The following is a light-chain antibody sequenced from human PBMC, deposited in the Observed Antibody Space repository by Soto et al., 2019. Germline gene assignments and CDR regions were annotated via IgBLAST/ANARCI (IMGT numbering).Light chain of an antibody. CDR1: SSDVGGYNY. CDR3: SSYSGSSNWV. V-gene: IGLV2-8*01. J-gene: IGLJ3*02. Sequence: QSALTQPPSASGSPGQSVAISCTGTSSDVGGYNYVSWYQHHPGKAPKLMIYEVSRRPSGVSDRFSGSKSGNTASLTVSGLQAEDEADYYCSSYSGSSNWVFDGGTKLTVL. CDR2: EVS.